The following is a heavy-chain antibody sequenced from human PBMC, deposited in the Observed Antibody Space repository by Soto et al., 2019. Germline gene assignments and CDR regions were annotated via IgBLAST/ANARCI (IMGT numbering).Heavy chain of an antibody. CDR3: AKSLRFLEWSKRGGYGMDV. Sequence: QVQLVQSGAEAKKPGASVKVSCKASGYTFTSYYMHWVRQAPGQGLEWMGIINPSGGSTSYAQKFQGRVTMTRDTSTSTVYMELSSLRSEDTAVYYCAKSLRFLEWSKRGGYGMDVWGQGTTVTVSS. V-gene: IGHV1-46*01. J-gene: IGHJ6*02. CDR2: INPSGGST. CDR1: GYTFTSYY. D-gene: IGHD3-3*01.